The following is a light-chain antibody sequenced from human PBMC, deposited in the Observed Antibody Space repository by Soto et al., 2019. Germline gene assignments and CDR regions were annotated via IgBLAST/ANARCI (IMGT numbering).Light chain of an antibody. CDR1: QSVTSTY. Sequence: IVLTQSPGTLSLSPGERATLSCRASQSVTSTYLAWYQQKPGQGPRLLIDGASSRATGIPDRFSGSGSGTDFTLTVSRLEPEDFAVYYCQHYGKSMYPFGQGTKLEIK. CDR2: GAS. CDR3: QHYGKSMYP. J-gene: IGKJ2*01. V-gene: IGKV3-20*01.